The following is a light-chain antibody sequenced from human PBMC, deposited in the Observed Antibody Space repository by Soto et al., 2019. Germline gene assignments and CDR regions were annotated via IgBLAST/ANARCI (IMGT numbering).Light chain of an antibody. J-gene: IGKJ1*01. CDR3: QQTSQTPKT. CDR1: QSISSW. Sequence: IQMTQSPSTLSASVGDRVTITCRASQSISSWLAWYQQKPGKAPKLLIYDASSLESGVPSRFSGTGSGTDFTLTISSLQPEDFATYYCQQTSQTPKTFGQGTELDIK. CDR2: DAS. V-gene: IGKV1-5*01.